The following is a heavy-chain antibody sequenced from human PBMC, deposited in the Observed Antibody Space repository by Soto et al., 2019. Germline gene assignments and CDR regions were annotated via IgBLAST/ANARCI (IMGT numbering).Heavy chain of an antibody. Sequence: QVQLVESGGGVVQPGRSLRLSCAASGFTFSSYAMHWVRQAPGKGLEWVAVISYDGSNKYYADSVKGRFTISRDNSKNPLYLQMNSLRAEDTAVYYCARVLQIFGVVTYYYYYGMDVWGQGTTVTVSS. CDR3: ARVLQIFGVVTYYYYYGMDV. CDR1: GFTFSSYA. D-gene: IGHD3-3*01. J-gene: IGHJ6*02. CDR2: ISYDGSNK. V-gene: IGHV3-30-3*01.